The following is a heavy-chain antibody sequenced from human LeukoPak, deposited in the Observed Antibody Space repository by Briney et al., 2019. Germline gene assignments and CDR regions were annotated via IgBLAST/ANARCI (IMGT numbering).Heavy chain of an antibody. D-gene: IGHD6-13*01. CDR3: ARFSARQQLVRYFDY. CDR1: GYSMSSGYY. J-gene: IGHJ4*02. V-gene: IGHV4-38-2*02. CDR2: MYHTGST. Sequence: PSETLSLTCTVSGYSMSSGYYWGWIRQPPERGLEWIGSMYHTGSTYYNPSLKSRVAISVDTSKNQFSLKLSSVTAADTAVYYCARFSARQQLVRYFDYWGQGTLVTVSS.